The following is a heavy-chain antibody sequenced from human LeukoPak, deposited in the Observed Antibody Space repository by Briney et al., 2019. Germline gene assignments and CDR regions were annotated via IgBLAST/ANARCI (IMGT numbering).Heavy chain of an antibody. J-gene: IGHJ6*04. V-gene: IGHV3-21*01. CDR3: AAPGV. Sequence: ETLSLTCTVSGGSISSSSYYWGWVRQAPGKGLEWVSSISSSSSYIYYADSVKGRFTISRDNAKNSLYLQMNSLRAEDTAVYYCAAPGVWGKGTTVTISS. CDR2: ISSSSSYI. CDR1: GGSISSSSYY. D-gene: IGHD1-14*01.